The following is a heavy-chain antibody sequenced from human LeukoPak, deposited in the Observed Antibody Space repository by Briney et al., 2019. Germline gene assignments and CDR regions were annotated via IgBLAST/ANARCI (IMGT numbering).Heavy chain of an antibody. CDR2: INTDGGST. CDR1: GFTFGSYW. CDR3: ARGGSYFDY. Sequence: GGSLRLSCAASGFTFGSYWMHWVRQAPGKGLVWVSRINTDGGSTTYADSVKGRFTISRDNSKNTLYLQMNSLRAEDTAVYYCARGGSYFDYWGQGTLVTVSS. J-gene: IGHJ4*02. D-gene: IGHD1-26*01. V-gene: IGHV3-74*01.